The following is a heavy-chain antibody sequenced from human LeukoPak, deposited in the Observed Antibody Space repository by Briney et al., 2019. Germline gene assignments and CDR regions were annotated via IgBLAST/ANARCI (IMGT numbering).Heavy chain of an antibody. J-gene: IGHJ4*02. CDR1: GGTFTSYD. CDR2: MNPNSGNT. Sequence: GASVKVSCKASGGTFTSYDINWVRQATGQGLEWMGWMNPNSGNTGYAQKFQGRVTMTRNTSISTAYMELSSLRSEDTAVYYCARGRSSSPNTGNYWGQGTLVTVSS. CDR3: ARGRSSSPNTGNY. D-gene: IGHD6-13*01. V-gene: IGHV1-8*01.